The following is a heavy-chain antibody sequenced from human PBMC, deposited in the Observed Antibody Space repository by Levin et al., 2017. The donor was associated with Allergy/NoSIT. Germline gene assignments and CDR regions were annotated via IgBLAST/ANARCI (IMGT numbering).Heavy chain of an antibody. J-gene: IGHJ4*02. D-gene: IGHD4/OR15-4a*01. CDR1: GFSFNNYA. Sequence: GGSLRLSCAASGFSFNNYAMSWVRQAPGKGLEWVSGVSGSGDSTYYADSVKGRFTISRDNSKNTMYLQMNSLRADDTAIYYCAKDGTIRGPRGYFDYWGLGTLVTVSS. CDR2: VSGSGDST. CDR3: AKDGTIRGPRGYFDY. V-gene: IGHV3-23*01.